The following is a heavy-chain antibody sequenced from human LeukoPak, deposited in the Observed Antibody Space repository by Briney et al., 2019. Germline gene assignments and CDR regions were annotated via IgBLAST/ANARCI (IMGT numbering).Heavy chain of an antibody. CDR2: IYYNGNT. V-gene: IGHV4-59*08. D-gene: IGHD2-15*01. CDR1: GVSLSSYY. CDR3: ARHSNWGDCSGGSGYVFDY. Sequence: PSETLSLTCAVSGVSLSSYYMSWGRQPPGQGLEWVGYIYYNGNTNYNPSLKSRVTISVDTSNNQISLNLSSVTAADTAVYYCARHSNWGDCSGGSGYVFDYWGRGTLVTVSS. J-gene: IGHJ4*02.